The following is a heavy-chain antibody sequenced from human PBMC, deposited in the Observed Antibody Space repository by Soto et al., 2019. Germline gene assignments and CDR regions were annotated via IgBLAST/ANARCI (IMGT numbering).Heavy chain of an antibody. J-gene: IGHJ4*02. D-gene: IGHD2-15*01. V-gene: IGHV1-24*01. Sequence: ASVKVSCKVSGYTLTELSMHWVRQAPGKGLEWMGGFDPEDGETIYAQKFQGRVTITRDTSASTAYMELSSLRSEDTALYYCARGPGGPDGPGDYWGQGTLVTVSS. CDR2: FDPEDGET. CDR3: ARGPGGPDGPGDY. CDR1: GYTLTELS.